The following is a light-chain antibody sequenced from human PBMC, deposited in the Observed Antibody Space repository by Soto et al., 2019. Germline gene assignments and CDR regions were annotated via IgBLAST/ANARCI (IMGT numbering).Light chain of an antibody. CDR2: DAS. Sequence: DIQMTQSPSTLSASVGDRLTITCRASQSISSWLAWYQQKPGKAPXLLIYDASSLESGVPSRFSGSGSGTEFTLTISSLQPDDFATYYCQQYNSYWTFGQGTKVDI. J-gene: IGKJ1*01. CDR1: QSISSW. V-gene: IGKV1-5*01. CDR3: QQYNSYWT.